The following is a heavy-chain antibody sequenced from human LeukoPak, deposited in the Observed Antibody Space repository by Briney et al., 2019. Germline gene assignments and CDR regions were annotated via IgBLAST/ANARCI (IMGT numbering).Heavy chain of an antibody. CDR3: ARVPLQNYDSSGGYYYYMDV. J-gene: IGHJ6*03. V-gene: IGHV3-20*01. D-gene: IGHD3-22*01. CDR1: GFTFDDYG. Sequence: GGSLRLSCAASGFTFDDYGMSWVRQAPGKGLEWVSGINWNGGSTGYADSVKGRFTISRDNAKNSLYLQMNSLRAEDTALYHCARVPLQNYDSSGGYYYYMDVWGKGTTVTVSS. CDR2: INWNGGST.